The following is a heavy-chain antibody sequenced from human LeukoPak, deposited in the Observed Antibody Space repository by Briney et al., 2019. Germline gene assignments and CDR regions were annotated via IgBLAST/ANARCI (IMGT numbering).Heavy chain of an antibody. CDR2: ISHDGRYK. J-gene: IGHJ1*01. D-gene: IGHD2-21*01. V-gene: IGHV3-30*04. CDR3: VRDWIGISIPIQRIVGYFQR. Sequence: GGSLRLSCEASGFTLTDYAMPWVRQAPGKGLERVAVISHDGRYKYSDDSVRGRFIIPTATSSNTLSLQMDSLTTEDTAVYYCVRDWIGISIPIQRIVGYFQRWGQGTLVTVSS. CDR1: GFTLTDYA.